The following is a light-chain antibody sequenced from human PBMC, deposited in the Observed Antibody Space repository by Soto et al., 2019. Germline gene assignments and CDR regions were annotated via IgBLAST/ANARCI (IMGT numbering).Light chain of an antibody. CDR2: SDT. Sequence: SYELTQPPSVSGAPGKTASISCGGNDIGSKGVNWYKQQPGQAPVLVIYSDTDLPPVIPERFSGSNSANLATLTISRVEAGDEADYYCQVWDSGSAHVVFGGGTKLTVL. V-gene: IGLV3-21*01. J-gene: IGLJ2*01. CDR3: QVWDSGSAHVV. CDR1: DIGSKG.